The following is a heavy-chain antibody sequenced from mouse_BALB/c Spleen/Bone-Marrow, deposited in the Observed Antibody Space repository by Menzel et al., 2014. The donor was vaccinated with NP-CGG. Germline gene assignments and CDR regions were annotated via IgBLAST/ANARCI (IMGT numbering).Heavy chain of an antibody. CDR1: GFNIKDYY. J-gene: IGHJ4*01. CDR3: NGNYYAMDY. V-gene: IGHV14-4*02. D-gene: IGHD2-1*01. CDR2: IDPENGDT. Sequence: EVQLQQSGAELVRSGASVKLSCTASGFNIKDYYMHWVKQRPEQGLEWIGWIDPENGDTEYAPKFQGKATMTADTSSNPAYLQLSSPTSEDTAVYYCNGNYYAMDYWGQGTSVTVSS.